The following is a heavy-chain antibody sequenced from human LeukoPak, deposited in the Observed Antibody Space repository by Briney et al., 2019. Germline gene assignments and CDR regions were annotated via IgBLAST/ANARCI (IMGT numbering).Heavy chain of an antibody. V-gene: IGHV1-46*01. J-gene: IGHJ5*02. CDR1: GYSFSIYY. CDR2: INPSGDST. Sequence: AAVTVSFTASGYSFSIYYMHWVRQAPGQGLEWMGIINPSGDSTTYAQKFQGRVTMTRDTSTRTVYMELSSLRSDDTAVYYCARENDYGNNWFDHWGQGTLVTVST. D-gene: IGHD4-17*01. CDR3: ARENDYGNNWFDH.